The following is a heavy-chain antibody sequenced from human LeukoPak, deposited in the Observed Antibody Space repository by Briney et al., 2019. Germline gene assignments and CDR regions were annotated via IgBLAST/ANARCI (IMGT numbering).Heavy chain of an antibody. CDR3: ARDNGYSSSWSDY. CDR1: GFTFSSHL. Sequence: GGSLRLSCEASGFTFSSHLMHWVRQAPGKGLVWVSRISTDGSTTIYADSVKGRFTISRDNAKNTLYLQMNSLRAEDTAVYYCARDNGYSSSWSDYWGQGTLVTVSS. V-gene: IGHV3-74*01. D-gene: IGHD6-13*01. CDR2: ISTDGSTT. J-gene: IGHJ4*02.